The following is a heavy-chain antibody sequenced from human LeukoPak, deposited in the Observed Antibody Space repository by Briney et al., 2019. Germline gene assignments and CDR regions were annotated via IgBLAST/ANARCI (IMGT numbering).Heavy chain of an antibody. V-gene: IGHV5-51*01. J-gene: IGHJ6*03. CDR3: ARQFAPDESANYYYYYMDV. D-gene: IGHD1-14*01. CDR2: IYPGDSDT. CDR1: GYSFTSYW. Sequence: GESLKISCKGSGYSFTSYWIGWVRQMPGKGLEWMGIIYPGDSDTRYSPSFQGQVTISADKSISTAYLQWSSLKASDTAMYYCARQFAPDESANYYYYYMDVWGKGTTVTVSS.